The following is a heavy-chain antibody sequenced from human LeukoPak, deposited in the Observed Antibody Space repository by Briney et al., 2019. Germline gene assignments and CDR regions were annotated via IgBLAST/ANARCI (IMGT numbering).Heavy chain of an antibody. CDR1: GGSISSGSYY. CDR2: IYTSGTT. D-gene: IGHD1-26*01. CDR3: ASGSYSSDAFDI. Sequence: PSETLSLTCNVSGGSISSGSYYWSWIRQPAGKGLEWIGRIYTSGTTNYNPSLKSRVTISVDTSKNQFSLKLSSVTAADTAVYYCASGSYSSDAFDIWGQGTMVTVSS. V-gene: IGHV4-61*02. J-gene: IGHJ3*02.